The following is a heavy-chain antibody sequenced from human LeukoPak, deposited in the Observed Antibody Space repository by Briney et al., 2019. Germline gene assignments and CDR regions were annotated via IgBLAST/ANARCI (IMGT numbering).Heavy chain of an antibody. J-gene: IGHJ4*02. CDR1: GYTLTELS. V-gene: IGHV1-24*01. Sequence: ASVKVSCKVSGYTLTELSMHWVRQAPGKGLEWMGGFDPEDGETIYAQKFRGRVTMTEDTSTDTAYMELSSLRSEDTAVYYCATAYTYYYDSSGKAADYFDYWGQGTLVTVSS. D-gene: IGHD3-22*01. CDR2: FDPEDGET. CDR3: ATAYTYYYDSSGKAADYFDY.